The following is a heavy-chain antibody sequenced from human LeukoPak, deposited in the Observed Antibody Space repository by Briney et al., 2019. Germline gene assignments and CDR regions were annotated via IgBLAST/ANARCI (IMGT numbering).Heavy chain of an antibody. CDR1: GFTFSSYA. D-gene: IGHD6-19*01. J-gene: IGHJ4*02. V-gene: IGHV3-23*01. CDR3: AEDMSGSSGWPYYFDY. Sequence: GGSLRLSCAASGFTFSSYAMSWVRQAPGKGLEWVSAISGSGGSTYYADSVKGRFTISRDNSKNTLYLQMNSLRAEDTAVYYCAEDMSGSSGWPYYFDYWGQGTLVTVSS. CDR2: ISGSGGST.